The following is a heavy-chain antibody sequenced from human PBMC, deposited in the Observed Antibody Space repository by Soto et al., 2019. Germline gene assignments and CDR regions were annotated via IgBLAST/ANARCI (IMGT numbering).Heavy chain of an antibody. J-gene: IGHJ6*02. CDR3: AKFLLDVRGSHYYYYGMDV. CDR1: GFTFSSYA. D-gene: IGHD2-15*01. CDR2: ISGSGGST. V-gene: IGHV3-23*01. Sequence: GGSLRLSCAASGFTFSSYAMSWVRQAPGKGLEWVSAISGSGGSTYYADSVKGRFTISRDNSKNTLYLQMNSLRAEDTAVYYCAKFLLDVRGSHYYYYGMDVWGQGTTVTVSS.